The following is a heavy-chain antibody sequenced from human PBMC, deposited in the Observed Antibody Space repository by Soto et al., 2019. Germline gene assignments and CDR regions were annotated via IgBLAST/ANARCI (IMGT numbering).Heavy chain of an antibody. CDR2: IFYSGSA. CDR1: GGSISSYY. V-gene: IGHV4-59*08. J-gene: IGHJ6*03. D-gene: IGHD6-19*01. Sequence: SETLSLTCAVSGGSISSYYWTWIRQPPGKGLEWIGYIFYSGSANYNPSLKSRVTISVDTSKNKFSLQLSSVTAADTAVYYCARRGSSGWEGHYYYMDVWGKGTTVTVSS. CDR3: ARRGSSGWEGHYYYMDV.